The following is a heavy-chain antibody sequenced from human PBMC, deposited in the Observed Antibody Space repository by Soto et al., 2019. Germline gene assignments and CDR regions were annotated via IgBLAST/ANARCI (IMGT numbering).Heavy chain of an antibody. V-gene: IGHV4-59*01. Sequence: QVQLQESGPGLVKHSETLSLTCTGSGGSIRSYYWSWIRQPPGKGLEWIGYIYYSGSTNYNPSLKSRGTISVDTYKSQFSLKLSSVTAADPAMDYCAREAGVQYPFDPWGQGTLVTVSS. CDR3: AREAGVQYPFDP. CDR1: GGSIRSYY. D-gene: IGHD1-1*01. J-gene: IGHJ5*02. CDR2: IYYSGST.